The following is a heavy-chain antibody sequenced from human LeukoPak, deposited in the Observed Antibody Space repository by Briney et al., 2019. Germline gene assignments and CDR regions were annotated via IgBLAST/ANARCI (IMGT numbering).Heavy chain of an antibody. Sequence: GGSLRLSCAASGFTFSSYSMNWVRQAPGKGLEWVSSISSSSSYIYYADSVKGRFTISRDNAKNSLYLQMNSLRAEDTAVYYCARDQVGDGYNFGYWGQGTLVTVSS. D-gene: IGHD5-24*01. CDR2: ISSSSSYI. J-gene: IGHJ4*02. CDR1: GFTFSSYS. CDR3: ARDQVGDGYNFGY. V-gene: IGHV3-21*01.